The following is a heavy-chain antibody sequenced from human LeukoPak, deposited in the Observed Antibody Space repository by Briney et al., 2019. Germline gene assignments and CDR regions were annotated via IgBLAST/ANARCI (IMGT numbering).Heavy chain of an antibody. Sequence: GGSLRLSCAASGFTFYTYAMNWVRQAPGKALQWVAAISGSGGTTYCADSVKGRFTISRDNSKNTVYLQLSSLRAEDTAVYYCAKDPSDFLVDCWGQGTLVTASS. CDR1: GFTFYTYA. CDR3: AKDPSDFLVDC. D-gene: IGHD2-21*02. J-gene: IGHJ4*02. V-gene: IGHV3-23*01. CDR2: ISGSGGTT.